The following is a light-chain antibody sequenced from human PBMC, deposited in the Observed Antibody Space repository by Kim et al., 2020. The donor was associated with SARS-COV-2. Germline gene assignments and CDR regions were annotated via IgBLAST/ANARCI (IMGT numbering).Light chain of an antibody. Sequence: IQLTQSPPSLSTSVGHRVTITCRASQGINNYLAWYQQKPGKAPKLLIYGASILQSGVPSRFSGSGSGTDFTLTISSLQPEDFATYYCKQLKSDVLTFGAGTKVDIK. V-gene: IGKV1-9*01. CDR2: GAS. CDR3: KQLKSDVLT. CDR1: QGINNY. J-gene: IGKJ3*01.